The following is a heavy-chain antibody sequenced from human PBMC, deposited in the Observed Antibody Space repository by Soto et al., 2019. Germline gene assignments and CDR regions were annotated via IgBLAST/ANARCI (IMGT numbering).Heavy chain of an antibody. V-gene: IGHV3-7*01. CDR2: IKQDGSEK. J-gene: IGHJ4*02. CDR3: ARVVYSYGGVDY. CDR1: GFTFSSYA. D-gene: IGHD2-21*01. Sequence: PGGSLRLSCAASGFTFSSYAMHWVRQAPGKGLEWVAYIKQDGSEKYYVDSVKGRFTISRDNAKNSLYLQMNSLRAEDTAVYYCARVVYSYGGVDYWGQGTLVTVSS.